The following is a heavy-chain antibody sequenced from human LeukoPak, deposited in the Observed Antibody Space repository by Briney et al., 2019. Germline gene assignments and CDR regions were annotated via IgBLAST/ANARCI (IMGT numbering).Heavy chain of an antibody. Sequence: GGALRLSCTASGLTFSTSVFNWVRQAPGKGLEWVASIGPTGSDRYHADSIKGRFTISRDNANNFLYLQMNSLRAEDTAVYYCATETNGRHYDYWGQGTLLTVSS. D-gene: IGHD1-14*01. V-gene: IGHV3-21*06. CDR1: GLTFSTSV. J-gene: IGHJ4*02. CDR2: IGPTGSDR. CDR3: ATETNGRHYDY.